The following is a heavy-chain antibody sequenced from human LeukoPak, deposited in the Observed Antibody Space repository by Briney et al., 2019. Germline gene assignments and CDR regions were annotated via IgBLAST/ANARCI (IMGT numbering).Heavy chain of an antibody. D-gene: IGHD5-24*01. J-gene: IGHJ4*02. Sequence: PSETLSLTCAVYGGSFSGYYWSWIRQPPGKGLEWIGEINHSGNTNYNPSLKSRVIISVDTSKNQFSLKLSSVTAADTAVYYCARPQMATTPGRCDHWGQGNLVTVSS. V-gene: IGHV4-34*01. CDR1: GGSFSGYY. CDR2: INHSGNT. CDR3: ARPQMATTPGRCDH.